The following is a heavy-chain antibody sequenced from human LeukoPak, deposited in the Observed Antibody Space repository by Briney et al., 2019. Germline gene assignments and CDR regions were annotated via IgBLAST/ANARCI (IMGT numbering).Heavy chain of an antibody. J-gene: IGHJ4*02. Sequence: GGSLGLSCAASGFTFSNYGMHWVRQAPGKGLEWVAIISYDGSNKNSADSVKGRFTISRDNSKNTLFLQMNSLRPEDTAVYYCAKDQLARERYGGEEPDYWGQGTLVTVSS. CDR3: AKDQLARERYGGEEPDY. V-gene: IGHV3-30*18. D-gene: IGHD1-1*01. CDR2: ISYDGSNK. CDR1: GFTFSNYG.